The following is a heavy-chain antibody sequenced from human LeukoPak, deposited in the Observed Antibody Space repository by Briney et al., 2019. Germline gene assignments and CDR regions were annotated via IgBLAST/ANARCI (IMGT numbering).Heavy chain of an antibody. CDR3: AREPFWSGYFDY. CDR1: GFTFSSYG. J-gene: IGHJ4*02. D-gene: IGHD3-3*01. V-gene: IGHV3-33*01. Sequence: PGGSLRLSCAASGFTFSSYGMHWVRQAPGKGLEWVAVIWYDGSNKYYADSVKGRFTISRDNSKNTLYLQMNSLRAEDTAVYYCAREPFWSGYFDYWGQGTLVTASS. CDR2: IWYDGSNK.